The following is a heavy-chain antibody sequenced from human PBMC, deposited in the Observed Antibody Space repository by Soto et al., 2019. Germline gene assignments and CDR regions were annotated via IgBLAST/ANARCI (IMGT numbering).Heavy chain of an antibody. V-gene: IGHV4-59*01. Sequence: PSETLSLTCTVSGGSIRSGHWNWSRLPPGKGLEYIGYIYYTGTTNYNPSLQSRVTMSVDTSKNQLSLKLSSVTAADTAVYYCARHYGSGTYPLDYWGQGTLVTVSS. J-gene: IGHJ4*02. CDR3: ARHYGSGTYPLDY. CDR2: IYYTGTT. D-gene: IGHD3-10*01. CDR1: GGSIRSGH.